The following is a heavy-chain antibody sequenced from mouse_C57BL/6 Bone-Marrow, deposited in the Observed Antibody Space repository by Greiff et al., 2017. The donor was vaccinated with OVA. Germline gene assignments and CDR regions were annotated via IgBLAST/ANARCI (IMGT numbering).Heavy chain of an antibody. CDR1: GYTFTDYN. CDR2: INPNNGGT. V-gene: IGHV1-18*01. J-gene: IGHJ3*01. D-gene: IGHD1-1*01. CDR3: ARLYYGSSYDAY. Sequence: EVQLVESGPELVKPGASVKIPCKASGYTFTDYNMDWVKQSHGKSLEWIGDINPNNGGTIYNQKFKGKATLTVDKSSSTAYMELRSLTSEDTAVYYCARLYYGSSYDAYWGQGTLVTVSA.